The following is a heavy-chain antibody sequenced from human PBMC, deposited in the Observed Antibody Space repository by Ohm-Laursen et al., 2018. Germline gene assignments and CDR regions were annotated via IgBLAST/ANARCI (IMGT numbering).Heavy chain of an antibody. V-gene: IGHV3-33*06. D-gene: IGHD3-10*01. Sequence: SLRLSCAASGFSFSSYGMHWVRQAPGKGLEWVAVIWYDGSNKYYADSVKGRFTISRDNSKNTLYLQMNSLRADDTAVYYCAKGAGDYWGQGTLVTVSS. CDR2: IWYDGSNK. CDR1: GFSFSSYG. J-gene: IGHJ4*02. CDR3: AKGAGDY.